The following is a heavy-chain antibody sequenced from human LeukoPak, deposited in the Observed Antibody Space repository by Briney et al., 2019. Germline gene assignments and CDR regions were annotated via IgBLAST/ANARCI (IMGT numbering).Heavy chain of an antibody. D-gene: IGHD5-24*01. J-gene: IGHJ5*02. Sequence: SVKVSCKASGYTFTSYGISWVRQAPGQGLEWMGRIIPILGIANYAQKFQGRVTITADKSTSTAYMELSSLRSEDTAVYYCARVLQTPNWFDPWGQGTLVTVSS. CDR3: ARVLQTPNWFDP. CDR2: IIPILGIA. CDR1: GYTFTSYG. V-gene: IGHV1-69*04.